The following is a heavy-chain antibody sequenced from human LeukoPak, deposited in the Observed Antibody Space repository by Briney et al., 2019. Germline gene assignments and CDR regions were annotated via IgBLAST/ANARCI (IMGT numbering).Heavy chain of an antibody. CDR2: INSDGSST. CDR3: ARTFYRWAYYFYYYMDV. V-gene: IGHV3-74*01. CDR1: GFTFSSYW. J-gene: IGHJ6*03. D-gene: IGHD1-26*01. Sequence: PGGSLRLSCAASGFTFSSYWMHWVRQAPGKGLVWVSRINSDGSSTIYADSVKGRFTISRDNAKNTLYLQMDSLRAEDTAVYYCARTFYRWAYYFYYYMDVWGKGTTVTVSS.